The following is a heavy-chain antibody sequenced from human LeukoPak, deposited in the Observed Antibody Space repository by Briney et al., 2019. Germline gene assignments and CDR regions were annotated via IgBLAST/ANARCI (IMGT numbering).Heavy chain of an antibody. D-gene: IGHD2-15*01. Sequence: SETLSLTCAVYGGSFSGYYWSWIRQPPGKGLERIGEINHSGSTNYNPSLKSRVTISVDTSKNQFSLNLSSMTAADTAVYYCARAIVVVATARNTFDMWGQGTMVTVSS. CDR2: INHSGST. CDR3: ARAIVVVATARNTFDM. CDR1: GGSFSGYY. J-gene: IGHJ3*02. V-gene: IGHV4-34*01.